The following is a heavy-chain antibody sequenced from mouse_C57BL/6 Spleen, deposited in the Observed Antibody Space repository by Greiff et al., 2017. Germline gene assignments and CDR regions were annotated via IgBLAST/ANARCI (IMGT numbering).Heavy chain of an antibody. J-gene: IGHJ4*01. Sequence: VQLKESGGGLVKPGGSLKLSCAASGFTFSSYAMSWVRQTPEKRLEWVATISDGGSYTYYPDNVKGRFTISRDNAKNNLYLQMSHLKSEDTAMYYCARGRYDDAMDYWGQGTSVTVSS. CDR1: GFTFSSYA. D-gene: IGHD2-12*01. CDR3: ARGRYDDAMDY. V-gene: IGHV5-4*01. CDR2: ISDGGSYT.